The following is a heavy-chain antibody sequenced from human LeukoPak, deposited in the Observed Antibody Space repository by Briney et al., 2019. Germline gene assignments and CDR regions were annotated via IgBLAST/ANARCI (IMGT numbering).Heavy chain of an antibody. CDR3: ATYRSTSGYVDS. J-gene: IGHJ4*02. CDR1: GGSISSNY. Sequence: SETLSLTCSVSGGSISSNYWSWFRQPPGKGLGWIGYIYYSGSTTYNPSLKSRVTISVDTSKTQFSLKLTSVTAADTAVYYCATYRSTSGYVDSWGQGTLVTVSS. CDR2: IYYSGST. V-gene: IGHV4-59*08. D-gene: IGHD3-22*01.